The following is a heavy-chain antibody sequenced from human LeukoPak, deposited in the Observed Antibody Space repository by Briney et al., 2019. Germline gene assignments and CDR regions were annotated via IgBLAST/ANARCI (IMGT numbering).Heavy chain of an antibody. Sequence: PGGSLRLSCAASGFTFSGFEMNWVRQAPGKGLEWVSYISSSGSTRYYADSVEGRFTVSRDNAKNSLYLQMNSVRAEDTAVYYCARDPVNCGGDCCQAWGQGTLVTVSS. CDR3: ARDPVNCGGDCCQA. CDR1: GFTFSGFE. CDR2: ISSSGSTR. J-gene: IGHJ5*02. D-gene: IGHD2-21*02. V-gene: IGHV3-48*03.